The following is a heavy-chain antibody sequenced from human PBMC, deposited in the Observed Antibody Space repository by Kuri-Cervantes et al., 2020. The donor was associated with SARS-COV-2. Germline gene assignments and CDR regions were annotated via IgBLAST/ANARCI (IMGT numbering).Heavy chain of an antibody. V-gene: IGHV3-23*01. CDR1: GFTFSSFA. CDR2: VSGSGVST. J-gene: IGHJ4*02. CDR3: AKDLISASYFGSGSPDY. Sequence: GESLKISCAASGFTFSSFAMSWVRQAPGKRLEWVSTVSGSGVSTYYADSVKGRFTISRDNSASTMFLQMNSLRAEDTALYFCAKDLISASYFGSGSPDYWGQGTLVTVSS. D-gene: IGHD3-10*01.